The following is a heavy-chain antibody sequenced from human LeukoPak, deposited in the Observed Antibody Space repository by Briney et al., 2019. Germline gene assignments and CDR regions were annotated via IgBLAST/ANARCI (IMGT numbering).Heavy chain of an antibody. CDR2: IYSGGST. D-gene: IGHD2-15*01. CDR3: AKDGPEGCSGGSCYSDPYDY. Sequence: PGGSLRLSCAASGFPFSNYGMHWVRQAPGKGLEWVSIIYSGGSTYYADSVKGRFTISRDNSKNTLYLQMNSLRAEDTAVYYCAKDGPEGCSGGSCYSDPYDYWGQGTLVTVSS. J-gene: IGHJ4*02. CDR1: GFPFSNYG. V-gene: IGHV3-23*01.